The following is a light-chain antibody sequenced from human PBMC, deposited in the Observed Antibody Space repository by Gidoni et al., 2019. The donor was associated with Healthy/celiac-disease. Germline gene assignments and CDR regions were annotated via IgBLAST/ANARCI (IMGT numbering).Light chain of an antibody. CDR3: QQYNNWPIT. V-gene: IGKV3-15*01. CDR1: QSVSSN. CDR2: GAS. Sequence: EIVMTQSPATLSVSPGERATLSCRASQSVSSNLAWYQQKPGQAPRPLIYGASTRATGIPARFSGSGSGTEFTLTISSLQSEDFAVYYCQQYNNWPITFGQGTRLEIK. J-gene: IGKJ5*01.